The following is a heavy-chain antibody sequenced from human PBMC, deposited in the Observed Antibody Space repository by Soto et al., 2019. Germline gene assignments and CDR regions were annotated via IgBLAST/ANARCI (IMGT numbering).Heavy chain of an antibody. V-gene: IGHV3-23*01. CDR3: AKDQLVADYYYYYMDV. Sequence: GGSLRLSCAASGFTFSSYAMSWVRQAPGKGLEWVSAISGSGGSTYYADSVKGRFTISRDNSKNTLYLQMNSLRAEDTAVHYCAKDQLVADYYYYYMDVWGKGTTVTVSS. CDR2: ISGSGGST. D-gene: IGHD5-12*01. J-gene: IGHJ6*03. CDR1: GFTFSSYA.